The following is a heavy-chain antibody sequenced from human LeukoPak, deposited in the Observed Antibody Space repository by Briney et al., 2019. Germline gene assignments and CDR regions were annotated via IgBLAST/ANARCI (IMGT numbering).Heavy chain of an antibody. J-gene: IGHJ4*02. CDR2: ISSSGSTI. Sequence: GGSLRLSCAASGFTFSSYEMNWVRQAPGKGLEWVSYISSSGSTIYYADSVKGRFTISRDNAKNSLYLQVNSLRAEDTAVYYCARIPQSDSSSWYDPYYFDYWGQGTLVTVSS. D-gene: IGHD6-13*01. V-gene: IGHV3-48*03. CDR3: ARIPQSDSSSWYDPYYFDY. CDR1: GFTFSSYE.